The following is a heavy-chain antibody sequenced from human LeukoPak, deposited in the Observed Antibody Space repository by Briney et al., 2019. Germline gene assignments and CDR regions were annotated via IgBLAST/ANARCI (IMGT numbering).Heavy chain of an antibody. D-gene: IGHD3-22*01. CDR3: ARTYYYDSSGLNPLDY. J-gene: IGHJ4*02. V-gene: IGHV4-34*01. Sequence: SETLSLTCAVYGGSFSGYYWSWIRQPPGKGLEWIGEINRSGSTNYNPSLKSRVTISVDTSKNQFSLKLSSVTAADTAVYYCARTYYYDSSGLNPLDYWGQGTLVTVSS. CDR2: INRSGST. CDR1: GGSFSGYY.